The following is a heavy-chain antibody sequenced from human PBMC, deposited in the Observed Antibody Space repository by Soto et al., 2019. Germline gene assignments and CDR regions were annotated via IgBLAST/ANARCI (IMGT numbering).Heavy chain of an antibody. CDR2: INSYNGVT. Sequence: ASVKVSCKASGYTLSNNYGISWVRQAPGQGLEWMGWINSYNGVTNNARKFQDRVTLTTDASTTTAYMELRSLRSDDTAIYYCARDRQNYGSPDYWGQGTLVTVSS. CDR3: ARDRQNYGSPDY. CDR1: GYTLSNNYG. J-gene: IGHJ4*02. D-gene: IGHD4-17*01. V-gene: IGHV1-18*01.